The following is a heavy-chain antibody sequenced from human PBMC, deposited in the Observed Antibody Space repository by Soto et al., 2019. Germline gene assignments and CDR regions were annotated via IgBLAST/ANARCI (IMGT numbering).Heavy chain of an antibody. V-gene: IGHV1-69*01. CDR1: GGTFSSYA. CDR3: ARDDFWSGYYSWPLDV. D-gene: IGHD3-3*01. CDR2: IIPIFGTA. Sequence: QVQLVQSGAEVKKPGSSVKVSCKASGGTFSSYAISWVRQAPGQGLEWMGGIIPIFGTANYAQKFQGRVTITADESTSTADMELSSLRSEDTAVYYCARDDFWSGYYSWPLDVWGQGTTVTVSS. J-gene: IGHJ6*02.